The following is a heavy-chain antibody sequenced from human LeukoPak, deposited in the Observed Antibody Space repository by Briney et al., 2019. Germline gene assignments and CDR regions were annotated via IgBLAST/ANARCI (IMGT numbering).Heavy chain of an antibody. D-gene: IGHD2-2*01. Sequence: SETLSLTCAVYGGSFSGYYWSWIRQPPGKGLEWIGEINHSGSTNYNPSLKSRVTISVDTSKNQFSLKLSSVTAADTAVYYCARTPTIVVVLAAVLYFDYWGQGTLVTVSS. CDR3: ARTPTIVVVLAAVLYFDY. V-gene: IGHV4-34*01. CDR1: GGSFSGYY. J-gene: IGHJ4*02. CDR2: INHSGST.